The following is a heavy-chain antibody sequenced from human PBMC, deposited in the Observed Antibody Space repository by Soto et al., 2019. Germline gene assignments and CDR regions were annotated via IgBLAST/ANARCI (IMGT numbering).Heavy chain of an antibody. Sequence: QPGGSLRLSCAACGFTFNGYAMSWVRQAQGKGLQWVSVISRSGDSPSYADSVQGRFSISRDNPKNTLYLQMNSLRGEDTGMYYCAKARCSTSNCYVPDYWGQGTLVTVSS. CDR1: GFTFNGYA. V-gene: IGHV3-23*01. D-gene: IGHD1-1*01. CDR3: AKARCSTSNCYVPDY. J-gene: IGHJ4*02. CDR2: ISRSGDSP.